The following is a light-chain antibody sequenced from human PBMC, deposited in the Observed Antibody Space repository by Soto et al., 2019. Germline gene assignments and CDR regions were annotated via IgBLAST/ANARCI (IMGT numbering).Light chain of an antibody. CDR1: QSITTY. J-gene: IGKJ1*01. CDR3: QQSYSRPRT. CDR2: TTS. Sequence: DIQMTQSPSSLSAAVGDRVTITCRASQSITTYLNWHQQKPGKAPNLLIYTTSNLESGVPSRFSGSGSGTDFTLTINSLQPEDFATYFCQQSYSRPRTFGQGTKVDIK. V-gene: IGKV1-39*01.